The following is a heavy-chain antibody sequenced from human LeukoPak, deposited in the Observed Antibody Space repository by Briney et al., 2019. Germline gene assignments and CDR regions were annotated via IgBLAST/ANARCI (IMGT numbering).Heavy chain of an antibody. CDR2: IYYSGST. CDR1: GGSISSYY. Sequence: PSETLSLTCTVSGGSISSYYWSWIRQPPGKGLEWIGYIYYSGSTNYNPSLKSRVTISVDTSKNQFSLKLSSVTAADTAVYYCARQVNTVTSHFDYWGQGTLVTVSS. J-gene: IGHJ4*02. V-gene: IGHV4-59*08. D-gene: IGHD4-17*01. CDR3: ARQVNTVTSHFDY.